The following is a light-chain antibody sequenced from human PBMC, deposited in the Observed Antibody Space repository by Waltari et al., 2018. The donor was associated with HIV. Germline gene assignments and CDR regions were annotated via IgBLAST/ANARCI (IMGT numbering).Light chain of an antibody. Sequence: QSVLTQPPSASGTPGQRVTITCTGSSPHIGRNTVHWYQQLPGPAPKLLIYTNNQRPSWVTDRFSGSKSGTSASLAISGLHSDDEAHYSCGVWDDSLNGQVFGGGTKLTVL. CDR3: GVWDDSLNGQV. J-gene: IGLJ2*01. CDR2: TNN. V-gene: IGLV1-44*01. CDR1: SPHIGRNT.